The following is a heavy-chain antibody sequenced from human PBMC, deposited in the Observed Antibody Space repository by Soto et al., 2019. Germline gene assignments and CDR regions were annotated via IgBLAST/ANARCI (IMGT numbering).Heavy chain of an antibody. CDR1: GGSFSGYY. V-gene: IGHV4-34*09. J-gene: IGHJ4*02. CDR2: INHSGST. Sequence: TLSLTCAVYGGSFSGYYWSWIRQPPGKGLEWIGEINHSGSTNYNPSLKSRVTISVDTSKNQFSLKLSSVTAADTAVYYCARGSVVAATLFDYWGQGTLVTVSS. CDR3: ARGSVVAATLFDY. D-gene: IGHD2-15*01.